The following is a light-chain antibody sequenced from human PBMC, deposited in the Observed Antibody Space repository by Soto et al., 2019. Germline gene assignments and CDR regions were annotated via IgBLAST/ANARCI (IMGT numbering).Light chain of an antibody. Sequence: EIVMTQSPATLSVSPGERATLSCRASQSVSTNLAWYQQKPGQPPRLLIYGASTRATGIPARFSGSGSGTEFTLTISSLQPDDFATYYCQQYNSYPWTFGQGTRWIS. CDR3: QQYNSYPWT. CDR2: GAS. J-gene: IGKJ1*01. CDR1: QSVSTN. V-gene: IGKV3-15*01.